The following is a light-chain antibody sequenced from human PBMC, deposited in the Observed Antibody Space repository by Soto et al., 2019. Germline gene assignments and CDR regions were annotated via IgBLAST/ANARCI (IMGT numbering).Light chain of an antibody. J-gene: IGKJ1*01. CDR3: QHYNSYSEA. CDR1: HGISTY. V-gene: IGKV1-5*01. Sequence: DIQMTQSPSTLSASVVDRFTITCRASHGISTYLNWYLQKPGKAPKLLIYAASSLQSGVPSRFSGSGSGTEFTLTISSLQPDDFATYYCQHYNSYSEAFGQGTKVDNK. CDR2: AAS.